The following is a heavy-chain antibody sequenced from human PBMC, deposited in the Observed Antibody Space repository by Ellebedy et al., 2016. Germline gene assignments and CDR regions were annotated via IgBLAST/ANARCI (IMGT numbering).Heavy chain of an antibody. CDR3: AREIVVIALNYYYYGMDV. D-gene: IGHD2-21*01. CDR2: VNTFSGNT. Sequence: ASVKVSXXASGYTFTTFSITWVRQVPGQGLEWMGFVNTFSGNTKFAQKFQGRVSMTTDSSTHTAYMDLRSLRSDDTAMYYCAREIVVIALNYYYYGMDVWGQGTTVTVSS. J-gene: IGHJ6*02. CDR1: GYTFTTFS. V-gene: IGHV1-18*04.